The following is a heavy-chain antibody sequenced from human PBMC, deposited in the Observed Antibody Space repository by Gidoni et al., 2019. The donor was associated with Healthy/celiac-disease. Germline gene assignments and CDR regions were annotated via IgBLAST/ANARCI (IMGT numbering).Heavy chain of an antibody. Sequence: EAQLLEAGGGLVQLGGPLTLPCQASGFTFSSYAMTWVRQAPGKGMGWGSAISGNGGSTYYADAVKGRFTISRDNSKNTMYLQMNGLRAENTAVYYCAKIFARGFWGQGTLVTVSS. D-gene: IGHD3-10*01. V-gene: IGHV3-23*01. J-gene: IGHJ4*02. CDR3: AKIFARGF. CDR2: ISGNGGST. CDR1: GFTFSSYA.